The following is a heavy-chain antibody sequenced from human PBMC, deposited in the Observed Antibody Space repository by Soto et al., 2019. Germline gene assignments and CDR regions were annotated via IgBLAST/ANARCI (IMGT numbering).Heavy chain of an antibody. Sequence: QVQLQESGPGLVKPSETLSLTCTVSGGSLSSFYWVWIRQTPGKELEWIGQIYHSGSTIYNPSLESRVTILVDPSKNHVSLDLTSLTAADPAVYYCARGWGGPYYFDTWGQGALVIVSS. J-gene: IGHJ5*02. CDR3: ARGWGGPYYFDT. D-gene: IGHD3-9*01. CDR2: IYHSGST. CDR1: GGSLSSFY. V-gene: IGHV4-59*01.